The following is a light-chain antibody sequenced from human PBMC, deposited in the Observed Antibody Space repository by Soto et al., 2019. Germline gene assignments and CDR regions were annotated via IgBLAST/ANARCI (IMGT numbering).Light chain of an antibody. CDR1: SSDVGGYNY. Sequence: QSALTQPASVSGSPGQSITISCTGTSSDVGGYNYVSWYQQHPGKAPKLMIYEVSNRPSGVSNRFSGSKSGNTASLTISGLQAEDEADYYCSSYTRTSTLFFGGGTKLTVL. CDR2: EVS. CDR3: SSYTRTSTLF. J-gene: IGLJ2*01. V-gene: IGLV2-14*01.